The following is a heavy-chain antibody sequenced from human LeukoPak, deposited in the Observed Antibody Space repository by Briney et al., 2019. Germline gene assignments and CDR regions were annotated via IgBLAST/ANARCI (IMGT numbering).Heavy chain of an antibody. CDR3: AKGPLVVALYNWFDP. CDR1: GFTFSSYA. Sequence: GGSLRLSCAASGFTFSSYAMSWVRQAPGKGLEWVSSISGSGGSTYYADSVKGRFTISRDNYKNTLYLQMNSLRAEDTAVYYCAKGPLVVALYNWFDPWGQGTLVTVSS. D-gene: IGHD2-15*01. J-gene: IGHJ5*02. CDR2: ISGSGGST. V-gene: IGHV3-23*01.